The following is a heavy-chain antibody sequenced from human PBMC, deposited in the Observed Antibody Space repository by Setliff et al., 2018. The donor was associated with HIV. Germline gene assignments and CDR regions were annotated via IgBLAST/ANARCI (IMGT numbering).Heavy chain of an antibody. CDR3: AISYYYGSGIPGYYFDY. D-gene: IGHD3-10*01. J-gene: IGHJ4*02. V-gene: IGHV4-38-2*01. CDR1: GYSISNGYY. Sequence: SETLSLTCAVSGYSISNGYYWGWLRQSPGKGLEWIGSMFHSGNTYINPSLKGRVSMSLDTSKNQFSLKLSSVTAADTAVYYCAISYYYGSGIPGYYFDYWGQGTLVTVSS. CDR2: MFHSGNT.